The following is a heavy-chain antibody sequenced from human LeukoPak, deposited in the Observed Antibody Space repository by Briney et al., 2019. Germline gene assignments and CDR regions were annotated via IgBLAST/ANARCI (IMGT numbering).Heavy chain of an antibody. Sequence: GGSXRLXCAASGFTVSSNYMSWVRQAPGKGLEWVSVIYSGGSTYYADSVKGRFTISRDNSKNTLYLQMNSLRGEDTAVYYCAAVGGSYYYGLDVWGQGTTVTVSS. CDR2: IYSGGST. V-gene: IGHV3-53*01. J-gene: IGHJ6*02. CDR3: AAVGGSYYYGLDV. D-gene: IGHD2-2*01. CDR1: GFTVSSNY.